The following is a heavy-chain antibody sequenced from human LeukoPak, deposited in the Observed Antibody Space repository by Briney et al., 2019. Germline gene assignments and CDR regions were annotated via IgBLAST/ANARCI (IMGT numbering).Heavy chain of an antibody. Sequence: EASVKVSCKASGGSFRAHTVSWVRQGPRQGLEWMGSIVPISVTPKYAQKFQGRITITRDESRTTAYLQLDSLTFDDTAMYYCASGPSVIVVPLFESWGQGTLVTVSS. D-gene: IGHD2-2*01. V-gene: IGHV1-69*05. CDR3: ASGPSVIVVPLFES. J-gene: IGHJ4*02. CDR2: IVPISVTP. CDR1: GGSFRAHT.